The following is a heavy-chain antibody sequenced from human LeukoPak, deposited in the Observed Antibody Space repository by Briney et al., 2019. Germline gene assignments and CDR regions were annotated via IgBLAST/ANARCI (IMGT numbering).Heavy chain of an antibody. Sequence: PSETMSLTCAVYGGSFSGYYWSWIRQPPGKGLEWIGEINHSGSTNYNPSLKSRVTISVDTSKNQFSLKMISVTAADTAVYYCARDAYGGGGSGYWGQGTLVTVSS. CDR1: GGSFSGYY. CDR2: INHSGST. J-gene: IGHJ4*02. CDR3: ARDAYGGGGSGY. V-gene: IGHV4-34*01. D-gene: IGHD4-23*01.